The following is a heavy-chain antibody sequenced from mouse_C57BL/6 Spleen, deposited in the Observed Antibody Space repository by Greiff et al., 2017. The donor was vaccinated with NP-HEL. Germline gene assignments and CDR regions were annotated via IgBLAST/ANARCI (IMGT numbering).Heavy chain of an antibody. CDR2: IWWNDDK. Sequence: QVTLKECGPGILQPSQTLSLTCSFSGFSLSTSNMGIGWIRQPSGKGLEWLAHIWWNDDKYYNPSLKSRLTISKDTSNNQVFLKITRVDTADTATYYCAQIAVYYYDGLLGSRNLSHRLPLTMDYWGQGTSVTVSS. CDR1: GFSLSTSNMG. V-gene: IGHV8-5*01. D-gene: IGHD1-1*01. J-gene: IGHJ4*01. CDR3: AQIAVYYYDGLLGSRNLSHRLPLTMDY.